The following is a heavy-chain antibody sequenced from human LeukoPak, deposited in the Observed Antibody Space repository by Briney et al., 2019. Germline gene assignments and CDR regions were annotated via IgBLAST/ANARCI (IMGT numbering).Heavy chain of an antibody. CDR1: GFTVSTTY. CDR3: ARAAGEYYYYYYYMDV. CDR2: ISSSGSTI. Sequence: GGSLRLPCAASGFTVSTTYMNWVRQAPGKGLEWVSYISSSGSTIKYADSVKGRFTISRGSAKNSLYPQMNSLRAEDTAVYYCARAAGEYYYYYYYMDVWGKGTTVTISS. D-gene: IGHD6-13*01. V-gene: IGHV3-48*04. J-gene: IGHJ6*03.